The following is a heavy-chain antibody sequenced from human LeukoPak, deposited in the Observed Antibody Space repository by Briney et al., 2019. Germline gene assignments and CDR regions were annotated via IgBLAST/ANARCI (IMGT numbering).Heavy chain of an antibody. CDR2: IRSTGGSA. V-gene: IGHV3-64D*09. CDR1: GFTFSTSW. J-gene: IGHJ4*02. CDR3: VKSPLGPRYYFDY. Sequence: PGGSLRLSCAASGFTFSTSWMHWVRQAPGQGLEYVAAIRSTGGSAYYADSVKGRFTISRDNSKNTLYLQMSSLRAEDAAVYFCVKSPLGPRYYFDYWGQGTLVTVSS.